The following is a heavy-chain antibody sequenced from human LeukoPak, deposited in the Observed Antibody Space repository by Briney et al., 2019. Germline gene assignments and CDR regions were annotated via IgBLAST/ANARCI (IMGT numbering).Heavy chain of an antibody. CDR3: ARHPSTDAFDI. CDR2: IYYSGST. J-gene: IGHJ3*02. CDR1: GGSFSGYY. Sequence: PSETLSLTCAVYGGSFSGYYWSWIRQPPGKGLEWIGSIYYSGSTYYNPSLKSRVTISVDTSKNQFSLKLSSVTAADTAVYYCARHPSTDAFDIWGQGTMVTVSS. V-gene: IGHV4-34*01.